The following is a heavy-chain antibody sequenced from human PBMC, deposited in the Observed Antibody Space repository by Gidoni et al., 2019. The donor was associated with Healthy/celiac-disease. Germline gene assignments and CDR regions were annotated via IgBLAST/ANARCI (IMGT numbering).Heavy chain of an antibody. V-gene: IGHV3-23*01. Sequence: EVQLLESGGGLVQPGGSLRLSCAASGFTFSSYAMSWVRHAPGKGLEWVSAISGSGVSTYYADSVKGRFTISRDNSKNTLYLQMNSLRAEDTAVYYCAKLEYSSGWADYWGQGTLVTVSS. J-gene: IGHJ4*02. CDR1: GFTFSSYA. CDR2: ISGSGVST. D-gene: IGHD6-19*01. CDR3: AKLEYSSGWADY.